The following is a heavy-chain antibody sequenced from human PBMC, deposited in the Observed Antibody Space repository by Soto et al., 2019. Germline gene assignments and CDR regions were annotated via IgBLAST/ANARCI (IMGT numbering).Heavy chain of an antibody. CDR2: ISTFNGNA. Sequence: ASVKVFCKASGYTFSSNGVSWVRQTPGQGLEWMGWISTFNGNAHYAQKFQGRVTMTTDTSTITAYMELTSLSSDDTAVYYCARLHGYSSGWYDYWGQGTLVTVSS. V-gene: IGHV1-18*04. CDR3: ARLHGYSSGWYDY. CDR1: GYTFSSNG. D-gene: IGHD6-19*01. J-gene: IGHJ4*02.